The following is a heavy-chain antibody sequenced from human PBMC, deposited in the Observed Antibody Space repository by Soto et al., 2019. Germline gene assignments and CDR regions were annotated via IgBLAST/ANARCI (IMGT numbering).Heavy chain of an antibody. CDR3: ARASGSYTIIFDY. CDR2: IYYSGST. Sequence: QVQLQESGPGLVKPSETLSLTCTVSGGSVSSGSYYWSWIRQPPGRGLEWIGYIYYSGSTNYNPSLKSRVTISVDTSKNQFSLKLSSVTAADTAVYYCARASGSYTIIFDYWGQGTLVTVSS. V-gene: IGHV4-61*01. D-gene: IGHD1-26*01. J-gene: IGHJ4*02. CDR1: GGSVSSGSYY.